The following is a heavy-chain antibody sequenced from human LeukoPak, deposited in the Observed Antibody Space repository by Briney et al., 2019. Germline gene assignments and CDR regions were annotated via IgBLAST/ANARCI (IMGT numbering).Heavy chain of an antibody. V-gene: IGHV5-51*01. CDR1: GYSLTNYW. CDR3: ARLGGTMGIDY. CDR2: IYPGDSDT. D-gene: IGHD3-10*01. J-gene: IGHJ4*02. Sequence: GESLEISCKGSGYSLTNYWIAWVRQMPGKGLEWMGLIYPGDSDTRYSPSFQGQVTISADKSISTAYLQWSSLKASDTAMYYCARLGGTMGIDYWGQGTLVTVSS.